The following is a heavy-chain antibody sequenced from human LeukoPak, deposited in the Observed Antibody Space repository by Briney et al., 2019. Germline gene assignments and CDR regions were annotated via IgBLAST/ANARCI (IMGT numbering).Heavy chain of an antibody. CDR3: ARTVTTSSYYFDY. J-gene: IGHJ4*02. V-gene: IGHV1-18*01. CDR1: GYTFTTYG. D-gene: IGHD4-17*01. Sequence: GASVKVSCKASGYTFTTYGVSWVRQAPGLGLEWMGWISGYDGNTNYAQKLRGRVTMTTDTSTSTAYMDLRSLRSDDTALYYCARTVTTSSYYFDYWGQGTLVTVSS. CDR2: ISGYDGNT.